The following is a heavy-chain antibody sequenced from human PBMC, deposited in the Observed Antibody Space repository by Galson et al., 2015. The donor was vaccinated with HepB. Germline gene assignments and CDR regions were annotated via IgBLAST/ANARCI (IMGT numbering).Heavy chain of an antibody. D-gene: IGHD3-10*01. Sequence: SLRLSCAASGFTFSSYWMSWVRQAPGKGLEWVANIKQDGREKYYVDSVKGRFTISRDNAKNSLYLQMNSLRAEDTAVYYCARDSYYVSATLAYYSCMDVSGPGAPFPVPS. J-gene: IGHJ6*02. CDR2: IKQDGREK. V-gene: IGHV3-7*01. CDR3: ARDSYYVSATLAYYSCMDV. CDR1: GFTFSSYW.